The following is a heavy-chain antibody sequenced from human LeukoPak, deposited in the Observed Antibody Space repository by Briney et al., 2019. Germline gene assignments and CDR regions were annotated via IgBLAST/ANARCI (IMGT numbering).Heavy chain of an antibody. V-gene: IGHV1-24*01. J-gene: IGHJ3*02. CDR2: FDPEDGET. D-gene: IGHD3-3*01. Sequence: ASVKVSCKVSGYTLTELSMHWVRQAPGKGLEWMGGFDPEDGETIYAQKFQGRVTMTEDTSTDTAYMELSSLRSEDTVVYYCATDLLEGDFWREDAFDIWGQGTMVTVSS. CDR1: GYTLTELS. CDR3: ATDLLEGDFWREDAFDI.